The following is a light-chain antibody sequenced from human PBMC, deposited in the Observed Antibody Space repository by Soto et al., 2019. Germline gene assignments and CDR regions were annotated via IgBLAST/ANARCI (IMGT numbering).Light chain of an antibody. CDR3: SSYRSGSNYV. V-gene: IGLV2-14*01. J-gene: IGLJ1*01. CDR1: SSDVGGYRY. CDR2: EVS. Sequence: QSLLPHPASVCWSPGHSITISCTGTSSDVGGYRYVSWYQQHPGKAPKLMIYEVSNRPSGVSNRFSGSKSGNTASLTISGLQAEEEADYYCSSYRSGSNYVFGTGTKVTVL.